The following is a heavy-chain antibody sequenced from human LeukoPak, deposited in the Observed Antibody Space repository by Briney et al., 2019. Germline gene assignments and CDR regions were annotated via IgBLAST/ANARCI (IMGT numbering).Heavy chain of an antibody. J-gene: IGHJ5*02. Sequence: SETLSLTCTVSGGSISSSSYYWGWIRQPPGKGLEWIGSIYYSGSTYHNPSLKSRVTISVDTSKNQFSLKLSSVTAADTAVYYCARVWGGSYYYGSGSFNWFDPWGQGTLVTVSS. D-gene: IGHD3-10*01. CDR3: ARVWGGSYYYGSGSFNWFDP. V-gene: IGHV4-39*07. CDR2: IYYSGST. CDR1: GGSISSSSYY.